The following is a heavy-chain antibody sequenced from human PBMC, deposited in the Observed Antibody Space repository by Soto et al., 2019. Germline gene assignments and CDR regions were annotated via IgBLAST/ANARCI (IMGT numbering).Heavy chain of an antibody. CDR2: IWYDGSNK. D-gene: IGHD3-3*01. J-gene: IGHJ4*02. Sequence: LSLTCAASGFTFSSYGMHWVRQAPGKGLEWVAVIWYDGSNKYYADSVKGRFTISRDNSKNTLYLQMNSLRAEDTAVYYCARAEFLEWLLLDYWGQGTLVTVSS. CDR1: GFTFSSYG. V-gene: IGHV3-33*01. CDR3: ARAEFLEWLLLDY.